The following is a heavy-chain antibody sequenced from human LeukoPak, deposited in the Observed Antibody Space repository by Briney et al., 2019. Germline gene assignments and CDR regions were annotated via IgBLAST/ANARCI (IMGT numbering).Heavy chain of an antibody. CDR2: ITTSDGNT. J-gene: IGHJ4*02. CDR1: GFTFSSYT. CDR3: AKDGGLWVSAHWGDS. D-gene: IGHD7-27*01. Sequence: GGSLRLSCAASGFTFSSYTMSWVRQAPGKGLEWVSTITTSDGNTYYADSVKGRLTVSRDNSKNTLFLQMNSLRAEDTAVYYCAKDGGLWVSAHWGDSWGRGTLVTVSS. V-gene: IGHV3-23*01.